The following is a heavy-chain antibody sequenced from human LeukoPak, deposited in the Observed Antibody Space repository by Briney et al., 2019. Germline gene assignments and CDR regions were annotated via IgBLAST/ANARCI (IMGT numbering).Heavy chain of an antibody. J-gene: IGHJ4*02. D-gene: IGHD6-6*01. CDR3: AKEGSSSSSDF. Sequence: PGGSLRLSCAASGFTFSSYAMHWVRQAPGKGLEWVPVISYDGSNKNYADSVKGRFTISRDNSKNTLYLQMNSLRAEDTAVYYRAKEGSSSSSDFWGQGTLVIVSS. CDR1: GFTFSSYA. CDR2: ISYDGSNK. V-gene: IGHV3-30-3*01.